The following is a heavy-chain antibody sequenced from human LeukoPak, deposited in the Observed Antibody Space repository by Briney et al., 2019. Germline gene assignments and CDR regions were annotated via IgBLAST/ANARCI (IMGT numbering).Heavy chain of an antibody. CDR2: ISAYNGNT. D-gene: IGHD2-2*02. J-gene: IGHJ2*01. CDR1: GYTFTSYG. CDR3: ARVKYTYWYFDL. V-gene: IGHV1-18*01. Sequence: ASVKVSCKASGYTFTSYGISWVRQAPGQGLEWMGWISAYNGNTNYAQKPQGRVTMTTDTSTSTAYMELRSLRSDDTAVYYCARVKYTYWYFDLWGRGTLVTVSS.